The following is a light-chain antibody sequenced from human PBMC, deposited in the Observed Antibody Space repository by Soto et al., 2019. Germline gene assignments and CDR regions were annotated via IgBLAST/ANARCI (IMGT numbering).Light chain of an antibody. CDR2: ETS. V-gene: IGLV2-23*01. J-gene: IGLJ1*01. Sequence: HSVLTXPASVSGSPGQSATISCTGTSSDFGSYKFVSWYQHHPGTVPKVIIYETSKRPSGVSDRFSGSKSGNTASLTISGLQAEDEADYYCFSFTSTNTHVFGSGTKVTVL. CDR1: SSDFGSYKF. CDR3: FSFTSTNTHV.